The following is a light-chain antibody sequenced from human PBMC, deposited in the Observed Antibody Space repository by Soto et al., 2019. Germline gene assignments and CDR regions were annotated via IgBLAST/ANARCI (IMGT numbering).Light chain of an antibody. CDR3: QQYNSYS. CDR2: DAS. V-gene: IGKV1-5*02. Sequence: DIQLTQSPSFLSASVGDRVTIICRASQSVRSWLAWYQQKPGRAPKFLIYDASSLESGVPSRFSGSGSGTEFTLTISSLQPDDFATYYCQQYNSYSFGQGTKVDIK. J-gene: IGKJ1*01. CDR1: QSVRSW.